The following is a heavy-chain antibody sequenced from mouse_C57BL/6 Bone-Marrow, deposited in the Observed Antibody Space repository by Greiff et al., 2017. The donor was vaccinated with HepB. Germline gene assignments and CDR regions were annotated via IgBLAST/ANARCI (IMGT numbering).Heavy chain of an antibody. CDR1: GFTFSDFY. D-gene: IGHD2-4*01. Sequence: EVKLVESGGGLVQSGRSLRLSCATSGFTFSDFYMEWVRQAPGKGLEWIAASRNKANDYTTEYSASVKGRFIVSRDTSQSILYLQMNALRAEDTAIYYCARDARIYYDYDGYAMDYWGQGTSVTVSS. V-gene: IGHV7-1*01. CDR3: ARDARIYYDYDGYAMDY. CDR2: SRNKANDYTT. J-gene: IGHJ4*01.